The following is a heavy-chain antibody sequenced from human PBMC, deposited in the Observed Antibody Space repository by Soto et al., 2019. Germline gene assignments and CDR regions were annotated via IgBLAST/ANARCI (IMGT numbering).Heavy chain of an antibody. CDR3: ARDTPRGYSYGDPYYFDP. Sequence: GASVKVSCKASGYTFTSYGISWVRQAPGQGLEWMGWISAYNGNTNYAQKLQGRVTMTTDTSTSTAYMELRSLRSDDTAVYYCARDTPRGYSYGDPYYFDPWGQGTLVTVSS. CDR1: GYTFTSYG. V-gene: IGHV1-18*01. J-gene: IGHJ4*02. CDR2: ISAYNGNT. D-gene: IGHD5-18*01.